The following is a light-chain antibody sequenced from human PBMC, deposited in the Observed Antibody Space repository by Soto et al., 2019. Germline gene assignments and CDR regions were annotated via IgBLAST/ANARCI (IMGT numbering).Light chain of an antibody. V-gene: IGKV3-11*01. Sequence: EIVLTQSPATLSLSPGERATLSCRASQSVSSYLAWYQQKPGQAPRLLIYDASNRATGIPAGFSGSGSGTDFTLTTSILEPEDFAVYYCQQRSNWPLTFGGGTKVEIK. J-gene: IGKJ4*01. CDR1: QSVSSY. CDR2: DAS. CDR3: QQRSNWPLT.